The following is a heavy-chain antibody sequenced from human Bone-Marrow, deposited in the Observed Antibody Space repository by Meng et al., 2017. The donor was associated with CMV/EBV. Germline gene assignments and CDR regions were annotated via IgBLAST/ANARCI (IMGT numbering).Heavy chain of an antibody. CDR2: ISYDGSNK. D-gene: IGHD1-14*01. Sequence: GESLKISCAASGFTFSSYAMHWVRQAPGKGLEWVAVISYDGSNKYYADSVKGRFTISRDKSKNTLYLQMNSLRAEDTAVYYCARTGGPRDDYYYYGMDVWGQGTTVTVSS. V-gene: IGHV3-30-3*01. CDR3: ARTGGPRDDYYYYGMDV. CDR1: GFTFSSYA. J-gene: IGHJ6*02.